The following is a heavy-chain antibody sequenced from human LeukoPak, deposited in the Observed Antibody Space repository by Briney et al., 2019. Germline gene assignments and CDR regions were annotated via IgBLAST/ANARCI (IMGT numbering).Heavy chain of an antibody. CDR3: ARDMAGDYVWGSYRPTPGY. CDR1: GFTFSSYS. CDR2: ISSSGSTI. Sequence: GGSLRLSCAASGFTFSSYSMNWVRQAPGKGLEWVSYISSSGSTIYYADSVKGRFTISRDNAKNSLYLQMDSLRDEDTDVYYCARDMAGDYVWGSYRPTPGYWGQGTLVTVSS. J-gene: IGHJ4*02. D-gene: IGHD3-16*02. V-gene: IGHV3-48*02.